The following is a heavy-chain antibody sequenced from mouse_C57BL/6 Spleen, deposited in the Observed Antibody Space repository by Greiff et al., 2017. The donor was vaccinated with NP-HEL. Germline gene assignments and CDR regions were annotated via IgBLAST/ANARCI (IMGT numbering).Heavy chain of an antibody. Sequence: EVKLMESGGDLVKPGGSLKLSCAASGFTFSSYGMSWVRQTPDKRLEWVATISSGGSYTYYPDSVKGRFTISRDNAKNTQYLQMSSLKSEDTAMYYCARHAPDGYYDYWGQGTTLTVSS. D-gene: IGHD2-3*01. V-gene: IGHV5-6*01. J-gene: IGHJ2*01. CDR1: GFTFSSYG. CDR3: ARHAPDGYYDY. CDR2: ISSGGSYT.